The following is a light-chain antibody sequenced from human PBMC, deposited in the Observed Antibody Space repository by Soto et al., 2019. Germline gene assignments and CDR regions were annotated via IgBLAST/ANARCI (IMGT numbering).Light chain of an antibody. CDR1: QSIRKY. Sequence: DIQMTQSPSSLSASVGDRVIITCRASQSIRKYLNWYQHKPGKVPTLLIYAASSLQSGVPSRFSGRGSGTEFTLTITSLQPEDFATYYGQQSGDTPPWTFGQGTKVEIK. J-gene: IGKJ1*01. CDR2: AAS. V-gene: IGKV1-39*01. CDR3: QQSGDTPPWT.